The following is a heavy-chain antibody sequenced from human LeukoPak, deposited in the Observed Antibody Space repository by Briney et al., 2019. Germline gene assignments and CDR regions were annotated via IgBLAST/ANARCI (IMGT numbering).Heavy chain of an antibody. CDR2: IYYSGST. CDR3: ARARYSSAPFDY. D-gene: IGHD6-25*01. Sequence: SETLSLTCIVSGGSISSHYWSWIRQPPGKGLEWIGYIYYSGSTNYNPPLKSRVTISVVTSKNQFSLKLSSVTAADTAVYYCARARYSSAPFDYWGQGTLITVSS. J-gene: IGHJ4*02. V-gene: IGHV4-59*11. CDR1: GGSISSHY.